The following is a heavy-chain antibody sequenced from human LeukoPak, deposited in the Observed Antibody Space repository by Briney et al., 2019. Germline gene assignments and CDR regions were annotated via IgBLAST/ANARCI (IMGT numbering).Heavy chain of an antibody. V-gene: IGHV1-46*01. D-gene: IGHD3-10*02. J-gene: IGHJ4*02. CDR2: INLSGGNT. CDR1: GYTFTGYY. Sequence: ASVKVSCKASGYTFTGYYMHWVRQAPGQGLEWMGIINLSGGNTIYAQKFQGRVTMTRDTSTSTVYMELSSLRSEDTAVYYCARGTMWKLSKFDYWGQGTLVTVSS. CDR3: ARGTMWKLSKFDY.